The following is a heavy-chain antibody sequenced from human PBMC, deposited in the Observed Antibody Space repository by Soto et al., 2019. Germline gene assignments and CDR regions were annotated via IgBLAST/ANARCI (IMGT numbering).Heavy chain of an antibody. Sequence: GGSLRLSCAVSGFTFSSYAMHWVRQAPGKGLEWVAVISYDGSNKYYADSVKGRFTISRDNSKNTLYLQMNSLRAEDTAVYYCARKMDTMIVVVLPGAFDIWGQGTMVTVSS. J-gene: IGHJ3*02. V-gene: IGHV3-30-3*01. CDR3: ARKMDTMIVVVLPGAFDI. D-gene: IGHD3-22*01. CDR2: ISYDGSNK. CDR1: GFTFSSYA.